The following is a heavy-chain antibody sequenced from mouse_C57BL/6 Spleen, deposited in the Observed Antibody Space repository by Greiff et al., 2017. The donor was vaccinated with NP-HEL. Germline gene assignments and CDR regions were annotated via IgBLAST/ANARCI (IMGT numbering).Heavy chain of an antibody. CDR1: GFTFSSYA. CDR3: TRDGTSFAY. V-gene: IGHV5-9-1*02. J-gene: IGHJ3*01. Sequence: DVHLVESGEGLVKPGGSLKLSCAASGFTFSSYAMSWVRQTPEKRLEWVAYISSGGDYIYYADTVKGRFTISRDNARNTLYLQMSSLKSEDTAMYYCTRDGTSFAYWGQGTLVTVSA. CDR2: ISSGGDYI. D-gene: IGHD2-3*01.